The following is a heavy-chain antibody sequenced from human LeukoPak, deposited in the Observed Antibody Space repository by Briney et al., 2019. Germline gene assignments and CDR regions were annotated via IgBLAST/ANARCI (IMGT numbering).Heavy chain of an antibody. CDR1: GXTXXSSW. CDR3: ARDNPPDY. J-gene: IGHJ4*02. CDR2: IKQDGSEK. V-gene: IGHV3-7*03. Sequence: SLRLSCVXSGXTXXSSWMSWVRQAPGKGLEWVANIKQDGSEKSYVESVRGRFTISRDNAKNSLYLQLNSLRAEDTALYYCARDNPPDYWGQGTLVTVSS.